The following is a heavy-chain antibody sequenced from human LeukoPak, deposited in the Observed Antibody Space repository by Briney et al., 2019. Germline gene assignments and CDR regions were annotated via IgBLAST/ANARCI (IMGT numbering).Heavy chain of an antibody. J-gene: IGHJ4*02. V-gene: IGHV4-38-2*02. D-gene: IGHD1-7*01. CDR3: TTAPIGTKDY. CDR2: IYHSGST. CDR1: GYSISSGYW. Sequence: PSETLSLTCTVSGYSISSGYWWGWIRQPPGKGLEWIGSIYHSGSTYYNPSLKRRVTISVDTSKNQFSLKMRSVTAADTAVYYCTTAPIGTKDYWGQGTLVAVSS.